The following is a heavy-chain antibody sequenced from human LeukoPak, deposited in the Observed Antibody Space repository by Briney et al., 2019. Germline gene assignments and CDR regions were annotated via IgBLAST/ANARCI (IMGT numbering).Heavy chain of an antibody. V-gene: IGHV4-39*01. Sequence: SVTLSLTCIVSGDSISSSSYYWGWIRQPTGKGLEWIGNIHYSGSTYYNPSLKSRVTTSVDTSKNQFSLRLTSVTAADTAVYYCARGGARLTAYYVKGIDYWGQGTLVTVSS. J-gene: IGHJ4*02. CDR2: IHYSGST. CDR1: GDSISSSSYY. CDR3: ARGGARLTAYYVKGIDY. D-gene: IGHD3-9*01.